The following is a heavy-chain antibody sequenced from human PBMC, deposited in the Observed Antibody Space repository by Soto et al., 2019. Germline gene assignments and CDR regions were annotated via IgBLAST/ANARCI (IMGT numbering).Heavy chain of an antibody. CDR2: IYYSGST. Sequence: PSETLSLTCTVSGGSVSSGSYYWSWIRQPPGKGLEWIGYIYYSGSTYYNPSLKSRVTISVDTSKNQFSLKLSSVTAADTAVYYCAIVVIGTAIQSMDSWGPGALVTLSS. V-gene: IGHV4-61*01. CDR1: GGSVSSGSYY. CDR3: AIVVIGTAIQSMDS. J-gene: IGHJ1*01. D-gene: IGHD2-2*03.